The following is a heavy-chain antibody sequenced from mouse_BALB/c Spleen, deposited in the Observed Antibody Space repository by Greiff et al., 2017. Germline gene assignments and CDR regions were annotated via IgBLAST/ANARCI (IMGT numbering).Heavy chain of an antibody. Sequence: VQLQQSGPELVKPGASVKMSCKAPGYTFTSYVMHWVKQKPGQGLEWIGYINPYNDGTKYNEKFKGKATLTSDKSSSTAYMELSSLTSEDSAVYYCARSGITTWFAYWGQGTLVTVSA. V-gene: IGHV1-14*01. J-gene: IGHJ3*01. CDR1: GYTFTSYV. CDR2: INPYNDGT. D-gene: IGHD2-4*01. CDR3: ARSGITTWFAY.